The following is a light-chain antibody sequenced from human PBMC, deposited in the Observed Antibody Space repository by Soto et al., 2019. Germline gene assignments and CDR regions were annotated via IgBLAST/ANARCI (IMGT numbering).Light chain of an antibody. CDR1: QSVSSY. V-gene: IGKV3-11*01. CDR3: QQRSYWPLT. Sequence: EIVLTQSPATLSLSPGERATLSCRASQSVSSYLAWYQQKPGQAPRLLIYDASNRATGSPARFSGSGSGTDFTLTISSLEPEDFAVYYCQQRSYWPLTFGGGTKVEIK. J-gene: IGKJ4*02. CDR2: DAS.